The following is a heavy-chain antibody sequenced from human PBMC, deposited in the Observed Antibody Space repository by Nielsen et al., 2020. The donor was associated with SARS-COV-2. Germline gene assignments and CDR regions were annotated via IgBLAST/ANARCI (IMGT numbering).Heavy chain of an antibody. D-gene: IGHD2-2*01. Sequence: GESLKISCAASGFTFSSYWMSWVRQAPGKGLEWVANIKQDGREKYYVDSVKGRFTISSDNAKNSLYLQMNSLRAEDTAVYYCARGLPRYCSSTSCLNWFDPWGQGTLVTVSS. CDR1: GFTFSSYW. J-gene: IGHJ5*02. V-gene: IGHV3-7*01. CDR2: IKQDGREK. CDR3: ARGLPRYCSSTSCLNWFDP.